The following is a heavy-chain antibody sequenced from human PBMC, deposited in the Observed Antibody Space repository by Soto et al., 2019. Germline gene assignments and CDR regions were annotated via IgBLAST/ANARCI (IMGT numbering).Heavy chain of an antibody. J-gene: IGHJ4*02. CDR3: ARIEMASIK. CDR1: GASIRSGGYY. D-gene: IGHD5-12*01. V-gene: IGHV4-31*03. Sequence: PSETLSLTCSVSGASIRSGGYYWSWLRQSLGKGLEWIGHIYYTGSTFYSPSLKSRLTISLDTPKNQFSLDLNSVTTADTAMYYCARIEMASIKWGRGTLVTVSS. CDR2: IYYTGST.